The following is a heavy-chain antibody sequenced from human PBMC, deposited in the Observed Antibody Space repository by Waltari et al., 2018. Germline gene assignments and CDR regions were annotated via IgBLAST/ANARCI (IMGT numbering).Heavy chain of an antibody. D-gene: IGHD1-1*01. CDR2: INHSGSP. CDR3: ARGGSWNLYWYFDL. J-gene: IGHJ2*01. Sequence: QVQLQQWGAGLLKPSETLSLTCAVYGGSFSGYYWSWIRQPPGKGLEWIGEINHSGSPNYNPSLKSRVTISVDTSKNQFSLKLSSVTAADTAVYYCARGGSWNLYWYFDLWGRGTLVTVSS. CDR1: GGSFSGYY. V-gene: IGHV4-34*01.